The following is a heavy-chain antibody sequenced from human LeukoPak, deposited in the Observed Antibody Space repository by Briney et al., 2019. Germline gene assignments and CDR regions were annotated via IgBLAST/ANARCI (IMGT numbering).Heavy chain of an antibody. CDR1: GASISYNY. CDR2: IYYTENT. J-gene: IGHJ6*02. V-gene: IGHV4-59*01. CDR3: ARGYYYAWDV. Sequence: SETLSLTCTASGASISYNYWNWIRQPPGKGLEWIGYIYYTENTNYNPSLKSRLSISVDTSKNQFSLKLSSVTAADTAGYYCARGYYYAWDVWGQGTTVTVSS.